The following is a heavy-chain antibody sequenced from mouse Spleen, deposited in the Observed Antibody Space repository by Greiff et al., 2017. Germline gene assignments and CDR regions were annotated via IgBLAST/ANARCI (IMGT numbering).Heavy chain of an antibody. CDR1: GYSFTGYY. CDR2: INPSTGGT. J-gene: IGHJ3*01. CDR3: ARGVGNLAWFAY. Sequence: VQLQQSGPELVKPGASVKISCKASGYSFTGYYMNWVKQSPEKSLEWIGEINPSTGGTTYNQKFKAKATLTVDKSSSTAYMQLKSLTSEDSAVYYCARGVGNLAWFAYWGQGTLVTVSA. D-gene: IGHD2-1*01. V-gene: IGHV1-42*01.